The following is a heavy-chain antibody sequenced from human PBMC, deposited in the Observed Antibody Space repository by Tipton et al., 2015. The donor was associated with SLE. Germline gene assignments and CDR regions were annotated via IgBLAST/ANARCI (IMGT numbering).Heavy chain of an antibody. Sequence: LRLSCTVSGDSISSSPYFWGWIRQPPGKGLEWIGNIFYSGNTYYNPSLKSRVTMSVDTSKKQFSLKLSPVTAADTAVYYCARNSRYSSLYWGPGTLVTVSP. D-gene: IGHD5-18*01. V-gene: IGHV4-39*07. J-gene: IGHJ4*02. CDR2: IFYSGNT. CDR1: GDSISSSPYF. CDR3: ARNSRYSSLY.